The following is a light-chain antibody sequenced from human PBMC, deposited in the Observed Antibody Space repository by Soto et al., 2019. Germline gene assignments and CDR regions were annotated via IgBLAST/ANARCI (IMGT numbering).Light chain of an antibody. Sequence: EIVLTQSPGTLSLSPGERATLSCRASQSVSSSYLAWYQQKPGQAPRLLIHGVSTRATGIPDRFSGSGSGTDFTLTISRLEPEDFAVYYCQQRSNWPPLTFGGGTKVEIK. V-gene: IGKV3D-20*02. CDR3: QQRSNWPPLT. J-gene: IGKJ4*01. CDR1: QSVSSSY. CDR2: GVS.